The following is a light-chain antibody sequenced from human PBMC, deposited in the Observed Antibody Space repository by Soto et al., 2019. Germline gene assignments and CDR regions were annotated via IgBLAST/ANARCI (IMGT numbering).Light chain of an antibody. J-gene: IGKJ1*01. CDR1: QSVSSY. Sequence: QSASTLPFIARRRLNLSCRASQSVSSYLAWYQQKPGQAPRLLIYGASTRATGIPARFSGSGSGTEFTLTISSLQSEDFAVYYCQQDNNWTWTFGQGTKVDIK. CDR2: GAS. V-gene: IGKV3-15*01. CDR3: QQDNNWTWT.